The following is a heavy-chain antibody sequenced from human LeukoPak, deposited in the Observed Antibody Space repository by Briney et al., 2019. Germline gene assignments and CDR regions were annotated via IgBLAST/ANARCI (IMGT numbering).Heavy chain of an antibody. CDR2: ISAYNGNT. J-gene: IGHJ4*02. CDR3: ATYSSSWYAPFDY. CDR1: GYTFTGYY. V-gene: IGHV1-18*04. Sequence: GASVKVSCKASGYTFTGYYMHWVRQAPGQGLEWMGWISAYNGNTNYAQKLQGRVTMTTDTSTSTAYMELRSLRSDDTAVYYCATYSSSWYAPFDYWGQGTLVTVSS. D-gene: IGHD6-13*01.